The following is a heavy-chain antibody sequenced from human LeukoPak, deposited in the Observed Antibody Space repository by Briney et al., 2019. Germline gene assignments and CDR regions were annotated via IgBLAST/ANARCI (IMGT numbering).Heavy chain of an antibody. V-gene: IGHV1-18*01. J-gene: IGHJ4*02. CDR1: GYTFTDFG. CDR2: ISTYSGNT. CDR3: ARGMVVGAMYGRYFDY. D-gene: IGHD1-26*01. Sequence: ASVKVSCKASGYTFTDFGVYWVRQAPGQGLEWMGWISTYSGNTDLAQKLQDRVPLPTDTSTSTAYMELRTLRSDDTAVYYCARGMVVGAMYGRYFDYWGQGTLVTVSS.